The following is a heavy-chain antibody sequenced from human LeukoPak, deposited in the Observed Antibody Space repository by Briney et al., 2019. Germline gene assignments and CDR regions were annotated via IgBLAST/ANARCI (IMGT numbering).Heavy chain of an antibody. J-gene: IGHJ5*02. CDR2: IGSSGSTI. CDR3: ARDRYDFWSGYSLNWFDP. CDR1: GFTFSSYE. V-gene: IGHV3-48*03. D-gene: IGHD3-3*01. Sequence: PGGSLRLSCAASGFTFSSYEMNWVRQAPGKGLEWVSYIGSSGSTIYYADSVKGRFTISRDNAKISLYLQMNSLRAEDTAVYYCARDRYDFWSGYSLNWFDPWGQGTLVTVSS.